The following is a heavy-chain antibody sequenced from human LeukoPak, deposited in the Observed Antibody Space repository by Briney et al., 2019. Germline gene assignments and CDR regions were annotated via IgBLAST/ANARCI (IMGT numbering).Heavy chain of an antibody. Sequence: KPSETLSLTCTVSGGSISSHYWSWIRQPPGKGLEWIGYIYYSGSTNYNPSLKSRVTISVDTSKNQFSLKVNSVTAADTAVYFCAGHQPTALTTIDYWGQGTLVTVSS. D-gene: IGHD4-11*01. CDR3: AGHQPTALTTIDY. CDR1: GGSISSHY. CDR2: IYYSGST. J-gene: IGHJ4*02. V-gene: IGHV4-59*08.